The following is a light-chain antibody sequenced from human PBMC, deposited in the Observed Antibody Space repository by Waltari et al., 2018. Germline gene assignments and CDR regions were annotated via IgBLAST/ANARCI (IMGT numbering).Light chain of an antibody. J-gene: IGKJ2*01. V-gene: IGKV1-39*01. Sequence: DIQMTQAPSSLSASIGDRVIITCRASENIANYVSWYRKKPGTAPELLIYRISSLQSGVPSRFSGGGSGTDFTLTISRLQPEDFATYICQQSYSRPPTFGQGTKVEIK. CDR2: RIS. CDR1: ENIANY. CDR3: QQSYSRPPT.